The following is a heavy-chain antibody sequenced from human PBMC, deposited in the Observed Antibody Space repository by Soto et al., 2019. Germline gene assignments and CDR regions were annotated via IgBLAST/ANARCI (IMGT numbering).Heavy chain of an antibody. V-gene: IGHV3-48*04. CDR3: ATELEIVIRFHAASSS. CDR2: ISSSSSTI. Sequence: GGSLRLACAASGFTFSSYSMNWVRQAPGKGLEWVSYISSSSSTIYYADSVKGRFTISRDNSRNTVHLQIDSLRAEDTAIYYCATELEIVIRFHAASSSWGQG. CDR1: GFTFSSYS. D-gene: IGHD2-15*01. J-gene: IGHJ5*02.